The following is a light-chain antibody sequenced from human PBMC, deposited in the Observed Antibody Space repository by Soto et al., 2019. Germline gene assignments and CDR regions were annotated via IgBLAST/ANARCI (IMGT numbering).Light chain of an antibody. CDR3: QQYNNWPPT. V-gene: IGKV3-15*01. CDR2: GAS. Sequence: EIVMTQSPATLSVSPGERATLSCRASQSVSSNLAWYQQKPGQAPRLLIYGASTRATGIPARFSGSGSGTGFTFNISSLQSEDFAVYYCQQYNNWPPTFGQGTKLEIK. J-gene: IGKJ2*01. CDR1: QSVSSN.